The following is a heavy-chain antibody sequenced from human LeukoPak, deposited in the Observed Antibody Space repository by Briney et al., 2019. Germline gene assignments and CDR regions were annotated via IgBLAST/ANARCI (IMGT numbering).Heavy chain of an antibody. D-gene: IGHD7-27*01. CDR1: GGSISNDGYY. J-gene: IGHJ5*02. V-gene: IGHV4-31*03. CDR2: IYYSGST. CDR3: ARDLTGDQFFDP. Sequence: SQTLSLTCNVSGGSISNDGYYWSWIRQHPGKGLEWLGYIYYSGSTYYNPSLKSRVTLSVDTSKSQFSLRLSSVIAADTAVYYCARDLTGDQFFDPWGQGTLVTVSS.